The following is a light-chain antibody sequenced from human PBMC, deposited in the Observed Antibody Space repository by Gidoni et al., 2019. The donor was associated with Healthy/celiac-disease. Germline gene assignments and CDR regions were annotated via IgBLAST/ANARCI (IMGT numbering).Light chain of an antibody. CDR2: DAS. CDR1: QDISNY. V-gene: IGKV1-33*01. Sequence: DIQMTQSPSYLSASVGDRVTITCQASQDISNYLNWYQQKPGKAPKLLIYDASNLETGVPSRFSGSGSGTDFTFTISSLQTEDIATYYCQQYDNLPLTFXGXTKVEIK. J-gene: IGKJ4*01. CDR3: QQYDNLPLT.